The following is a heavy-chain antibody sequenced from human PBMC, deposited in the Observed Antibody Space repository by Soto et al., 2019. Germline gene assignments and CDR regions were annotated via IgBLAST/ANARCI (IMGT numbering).Heavy chain of an antibody. J-gene: IGHJ4*02. V-gene: IGHV4-59*12. CDR3: ARGNVVAIDY. CDR1: GGSITSYC. CDR2: IYNSGST. D-gene: IGHD2-21*01. Sequence: SETLSLTCSVSGGSITSYCWTWIRQPPGKGLEWIGYIYNSGSTNYNPSLKSRVTISVDTSKNQFSLKLSSVTAADTAVYYCARGNVVAIDYWGQGTLVTSPQ.